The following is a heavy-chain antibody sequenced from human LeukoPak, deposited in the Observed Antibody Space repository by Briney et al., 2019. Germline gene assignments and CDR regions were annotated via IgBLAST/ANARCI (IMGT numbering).Heavy chain of an antibody. CDR3: ARDLTMVRGVSYYYYGMDV. D-gene: IGHD3-10*01. CDR2: NYYSGST. J-gene: IGHJ6*02. Sequence: SETLSLTCTVSGGPISSYYWRWIRQPPGKGLEGVVYNYYSGSTNYNPSLKSRVTISVDTSKNQFSLKLSSVTAADTAVYYCARDLTMVRGVSYYYYGMDVWGQGTTVTVSS. CDR1: GGPISSYY. V-gene: IGHV4-59*01.